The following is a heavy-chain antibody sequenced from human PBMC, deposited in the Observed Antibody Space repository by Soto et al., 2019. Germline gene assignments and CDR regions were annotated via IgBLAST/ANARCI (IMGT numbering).Heavy chain of an antibody. J-gene: IGHJ6*02. V-gene: IGHV3-74*01. Sequence: PGGSLRLSCAASGLTFSSYWMHWVRQAPGKGLVWVSRINSDGSGTSYADSVKGRFTISRDNAKNTVYLQMNSLRAEDSAVFYCARDFRTSQTRFFSAMDVWGQGTTVTVSS. CDR2: INSDGSGT. CDR1: GLTFSSYW. D-gene: IGHD3-3*01. CDR3: ARDFRTSQTRFFSAMDV.